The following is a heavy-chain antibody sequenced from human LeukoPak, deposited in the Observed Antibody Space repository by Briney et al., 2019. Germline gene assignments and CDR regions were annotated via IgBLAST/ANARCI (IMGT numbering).Heavy chain of an antibody. CDR3: ARSRDGYPHFDY. CDR1: GASISSYY. J-gene: IGHJ4*02. Sequence: SETLSLTCTVSGASISSYYWSWIRQPPGKGLEWIGYIYYSGSTNYNPSLKSRVTISVDTSKNQFSLKLSSVTAADTAVYYCARSRDGYPHFDYWGQGTLVTVSS. CDR2: IYYSGST. D-gene: IGHD5-24*01. V-gene: IGHV4-59*01.